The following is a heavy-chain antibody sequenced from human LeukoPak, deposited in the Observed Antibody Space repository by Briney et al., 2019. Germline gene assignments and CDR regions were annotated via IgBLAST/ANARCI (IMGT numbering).Heavy chain of an antibody. D-gene: IGHD3-3*01. CDR1: GGSFSGYY. J-gene: IGHJ4*02. V-gene: IGHV4-34*01. CDR3: ARGPLWSGYPRRLYYFDY. Sequence: SETLSLTCAVYGGSFSGYYWSWIRQPPGKGLGWIGEINHSGSTNYNPSLKSRVTISVDTSKNQFSLKLSSVTAADTAVYYCARGPLWSGYPRRLYYFDYWGQGTLVTVSS. CDR2: INHSGST.